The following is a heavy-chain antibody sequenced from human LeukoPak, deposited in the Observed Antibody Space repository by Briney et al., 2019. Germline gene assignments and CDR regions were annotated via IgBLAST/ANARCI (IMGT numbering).Heavy chain of an antibody. D-gene: IGHD6-19*01. CDR1: GFTFSSYW. J-gene: IGHJ4*02. V-gene: IGHV3-30-3*01. Sequence: GGSLRLSCAASGFTFSSYWMNWLRQAPGKGLEWVAVISYDGSNKYYADSVKGRFTISRDNSKNTLYLQMNSLRAEDTAVYYCARDQVRYSSGWYAYWGQGTLVTVSS. CDR2: ISYDGSNK. CDR3: ARDQVRYSSGWYAY.